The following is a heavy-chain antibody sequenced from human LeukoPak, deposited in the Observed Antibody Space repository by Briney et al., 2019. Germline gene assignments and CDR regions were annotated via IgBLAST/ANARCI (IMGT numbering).Heavy chain of an antibody. CDR1: GFTFDDYA. V-gene: IGHV3-9*01. CDR2: ISWNSGSI. J-gene: IGHJ4*02. CDR3: ARDEGGSGSYGY. D-gene: IGHD6-19*01. Sequence: GGSLRLSCAASGFTFDDYAMHWVRQAPGKGLEWVSGISWNSGSIGYADSVKGRFTISRDNAKNSLYLQMNSLRAEDTAVYYCARDEGGSGSYGYWGQGTLVTVSS.